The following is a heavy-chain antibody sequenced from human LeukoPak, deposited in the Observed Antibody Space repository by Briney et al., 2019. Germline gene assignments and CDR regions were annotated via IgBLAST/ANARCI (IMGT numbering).Heavy chain of an antibody. D-gene: IGHD2-8*02. CDR1: GFSFNNAW. Sequence: GGSLRLSCTPSGTASGFSFNNAWMNWVRQAPGKGLEWVGRIDKISDGARTAYNIPVKGRFTVSRDDSQSTVYLQMNSLKTEDTGVYYCTSTSDRWCEIVWGQGTLVTVSS. J-gene: IGHJ4*02. CDR2: IDKISDGART. V-gene: IGHV3-15*07. CDR3: TSTSDRWCEIV.